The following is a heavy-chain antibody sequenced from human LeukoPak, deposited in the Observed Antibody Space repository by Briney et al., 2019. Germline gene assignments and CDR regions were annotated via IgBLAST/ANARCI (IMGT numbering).Heavy chain of an antibody. D-gene: IGHD3-10*01. CDR2: ISSSGTGT. CDR3: AKNGEVLSWFDP. Sequence: GGSLRLSCAASGFTFSSYVMIWVRQAPGKGLEWVSVISSSGTGTDYADSVKGRLTISRDNSKNTLYLQMNSLRAEDTAVYSCAKNGEVLSWFDPWGQGTLVTVSS. V-gene: IGHV3-23*01. J-gene: IGHJ5*02. CDR1: GFTFSSYV.